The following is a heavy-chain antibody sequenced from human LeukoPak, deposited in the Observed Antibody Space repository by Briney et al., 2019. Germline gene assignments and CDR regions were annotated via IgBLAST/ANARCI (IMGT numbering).Heavy chain of an antibody. CDR3: AAYGSGMPYGMDV. CDR1: GFTVSSSY. Sequence: GGSLRLSCAASGFTVSSSYMRWVRQAPGKGLEWVSVLYSSGNTYYADSVTDRFTISRDNPKDTLYLQMNSLKAGDTAVYYCAAYGSGMPYGMDVWGQGTTVTVSS. J-gene: IGHJ6*02. V-gene: IGHV3-53*01. D-gene: IGHD3-10*01. CDR2: LYSSGNT.